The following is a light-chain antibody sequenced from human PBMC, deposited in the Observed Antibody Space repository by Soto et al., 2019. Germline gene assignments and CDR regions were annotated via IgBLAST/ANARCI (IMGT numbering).Light chain of an antibody. Sequence: EIVCTQSPATLSLSPGERVTLSCRASQSVSSYLAWYQQKPGQAPRLLIYDASNRATGIPARFSGSGSGTDFTLTISSLEPQDFAVYYCQQRSNWPPITFGPGTKVDIK. CDR1: QSVSSY. V-gene: IGKV3-11*01. J-gene: IGKJ3*01. CDR3: QQRSNWPPIT. CDR2: DAS.